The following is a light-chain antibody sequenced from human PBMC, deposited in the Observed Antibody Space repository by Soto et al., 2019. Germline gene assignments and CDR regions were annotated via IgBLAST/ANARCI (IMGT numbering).Light chain of an antibody. Sequence: DIQMTQLPSTLSASVGETVTITCRASRSISTHLNWYQQKPGKAPTLLIHAASSLHSGVPSRFSGSGAGADFTLTIGNLQPEDVATYYRQQRHITPPDTFGQGTKLEI. J-gene: IGKJ2*01. V-gene: IGKV1-39*01. CDR3: QQRHITPPDT. CDR1: RSISTH. CDR2: AAS.